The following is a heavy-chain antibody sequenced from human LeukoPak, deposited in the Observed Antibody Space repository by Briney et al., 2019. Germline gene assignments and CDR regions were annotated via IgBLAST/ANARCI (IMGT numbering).Heavy chain of an antibody. CDR2: TYYRSKWSN. V-gene: IGHV6-1*01. J-gene: IGHJ4*02. CDR1: GDSVSSNSAA. D-gene: IGHD3-22*01. CDR3: ARYYYDSRGYYYYYFDY. Sequence: SQTLSLTCAISGDSVSSNSAAWNWIRQSPSRGLEWLGRTYYRSKWSNDYAVSVKSRITINPDTSRNQFSLQLNSVTPEDTAVYYCARYYYDSRGYYYYYFDYWGQGTLVTVSS.